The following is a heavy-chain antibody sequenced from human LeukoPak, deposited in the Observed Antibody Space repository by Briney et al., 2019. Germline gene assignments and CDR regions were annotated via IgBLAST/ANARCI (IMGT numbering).Heavy chain of an antibody. CDR2: IYYSGST. CDR3: ARRVTVTPYYYYYGMDV. D-gene: IGHD4-11*01. CDR1: GGSISSSSYY. J-gene: IGHJ6*02. V-gene: IGHV4-39*01. Sequence: SETLSLTCTVAGGSISSSSYYWGWIRQPPGKGLEWIGSIYYSGSTYYNPSLKSRVTISVDTSKNQFSLKLSSVTAADTAVYYCARRVTVTPYYYYYGMDVWGQGTTVTVSS.